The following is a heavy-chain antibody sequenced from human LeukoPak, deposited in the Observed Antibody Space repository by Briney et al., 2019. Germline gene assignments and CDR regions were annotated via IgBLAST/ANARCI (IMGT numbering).Heavy chain of an antibody. V-gene: IGHV4-59*01. D-gene: IGHD6-19*01. J-gene: IGHJ4*02. CDR1: GGSISSYY. Sequence: SETLSLTCTVAGGSISSYYWSWIRQPPGKGLEWIGYIYYSGSTNYNPSLKSRVTISVDTSKNQFSLKLRSVTAADTAVYYCARDPFYSSGWQLDYLGQGTLVTVSS. CDR3: ARDPFYSSGWQLDY. CDR2: IYYSGST.